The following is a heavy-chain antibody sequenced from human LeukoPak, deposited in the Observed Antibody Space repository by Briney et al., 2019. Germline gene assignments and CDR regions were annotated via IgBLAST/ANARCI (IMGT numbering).Heavy chain of an antibody. CDR3: AKIVGATDYFDY. Sequence: PGGSLRLSCAASGFTFSSYGMHWVRQAPGKGLEWVAFIRYDGSNKYYADSVKGRFTISRDNSKNTLYLQMNSLRAEDTAVYYCAKIVGATDYFDYWGQGTLVTVSS. V-gene: IGHV3-30*02. D-gene: IGHD1-26*01. CDR2: IRYDGSNK. CDR1: GFTFSSYG. J-gene: IGHJ4*02.